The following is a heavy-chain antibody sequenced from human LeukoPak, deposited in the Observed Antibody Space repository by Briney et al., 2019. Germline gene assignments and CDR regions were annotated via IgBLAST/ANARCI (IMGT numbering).Heavy chain of an antibody. D-gene: IGHD6-19*01. CDR2: ISAYNGNT. J-gene: IGHJ4*01. CDR1: GYTFTSYG. V-gene: IGHV1-18*01. CDR3: AKSTPDSSGSFAHFDF. Sequence: ASVKVSCKASGYTFTSYGINWVRQAPGQGLEWMGWISAYNGNTNYAQKVQGRVTMTTDTSTSTAYMELRSLRSDDTVVYYCAKSTPDSSGSFAHFDFWGQGTLVTVSS.